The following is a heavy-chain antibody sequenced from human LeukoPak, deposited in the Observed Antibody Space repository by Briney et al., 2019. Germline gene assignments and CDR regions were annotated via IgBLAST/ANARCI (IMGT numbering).Heavy chain of an antibody. CDR3: ARDRVRNYHDNEDY. D-gene: IGHD3-22*01. CDR2: INPNSGGT. CDR1: GYTFTGYY. J-gene: IGHJ4*02. Sequence: ASVKVSCKASGYTFTGYYMHWVRQAPGQGLEWMGWINPNSGGTNYAQKFQGRVTMTRDTSISTAYMELSRLRSDDTAVYYCARDRVRNYHDNEDYWGQGTLVTVSS. V-gene: IGHV1-2*02.